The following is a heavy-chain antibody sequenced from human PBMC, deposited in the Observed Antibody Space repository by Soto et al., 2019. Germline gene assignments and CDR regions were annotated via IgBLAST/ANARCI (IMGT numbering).Heavy chain of an antibody. J-gene: IGHJ6*02. V-gene: IGHV3-30*18. Sequence: GGSLRLSFAAAGFTFSGYGMHGGGRGPGKGLGGVAVISYDGSNKNYADSVRGRITTTKDNPKNTLYLQSNSLRAEDTAVYYCEKYRSGWSYYYYYGMDVWGQGTTVTVSS. CDR2: ISYDGSNK. CDR1: GFTFSGYG. CDR3: EKYRSGWSYYYYYGMDV. D-gene: IGHD6-19*01.